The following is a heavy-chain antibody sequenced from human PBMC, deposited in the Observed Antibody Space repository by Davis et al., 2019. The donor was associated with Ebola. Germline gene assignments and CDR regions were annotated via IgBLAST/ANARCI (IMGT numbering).Heavy chain of an antibody. CDR3: ARLTTVTPRHYYGMDV. CDR1: GGTFSSYA. V-gene: IGHV1-69*13. J-gene: IGHJ6*02. CDR2: ITPIFGTA. Sequence: SVKVSCKASGGTFSSYAISWVRQAPGQGLEWMGGITPIFGTANYAQKFQGRVTITADESTSTAYMELSRLRSKDTAVYYCARLTTVTPRHYYGMDVWGQGTTVTVSS. D-gene: IGHD4-11*01.